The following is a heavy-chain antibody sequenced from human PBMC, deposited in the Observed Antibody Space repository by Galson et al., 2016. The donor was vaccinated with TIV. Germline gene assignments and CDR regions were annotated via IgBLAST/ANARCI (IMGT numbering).Heavy chain of an antibody. CDR3: ARTAGGIDQ. D-gene: IGHD1-26*01. J-gene: IGHJ4*02. V-gene: IGHV5-51*01. Sequence: QSGAEVKKPGESLKISCKHSGYGFVDYWIVWVRQRPGKGLGWMGIVYLGDSVTRYSPSSQGQVAISADKSSNTAYLQWSSLQASDTAMYYCARTAGGIDQWGQGTLVTVSS. CDR1: GYGFVDYW. CDR2: VYLGDSVT.